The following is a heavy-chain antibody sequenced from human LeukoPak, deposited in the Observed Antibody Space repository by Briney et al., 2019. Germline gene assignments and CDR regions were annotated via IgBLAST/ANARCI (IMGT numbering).Heavy chain of an antibody. CDR1: GGSISSRSYY. D-gene: IGHD2-2*01. Sequence: SETLSLTCIVSGGSISSRSYYWGWIRQPPGKGLEWIGTIYYSGSTYYNPSLKSRVTISVDTSKNQFSLKLRSVTAADTAVYYCARSEVGYCSTTRCFYMDVWGKGTTVSVSS. CDR2: IYYSGST. CDR3: ARSEVGYCSTTRCFYMDV. V-gene: IGHV4-39*07. J-gene: IGHJ6*03.